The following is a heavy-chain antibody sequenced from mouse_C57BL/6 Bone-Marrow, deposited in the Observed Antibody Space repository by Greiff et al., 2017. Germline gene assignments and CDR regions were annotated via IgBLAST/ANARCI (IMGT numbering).Heavy chain of an antibody. CDR2: IWTGGGT. V-gene: IGHV2-9-1*01. D-gene: IGHD2-4*01. J-gene: IGHJ3*01. Sequence: VKLMESGPGLVAPSQSLSITCTVSGFSLTSYAISWVRQPPGKGLEWLGVIWTGGGTNYNSALKSRLSISKDNSKSQVFLKMNSLQTDDTARYYCARNAGYYDYDGGAWFAYWGQGTLVTVSA. CDR1: GFSLTSYA. CDR3: ARNAGYYDYDGGAWFAY.